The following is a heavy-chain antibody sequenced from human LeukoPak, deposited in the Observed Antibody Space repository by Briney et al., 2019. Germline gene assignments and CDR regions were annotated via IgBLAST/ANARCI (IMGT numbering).Heavy chain of an antibody. CDR1: GGSISSYY. J-gene: IGHJ3*02. CDR3: ARLNDAFDI. Sequence: PSETLSLTCTVSGGSISSYYWSWIRQPPGKGLEWIGYIYHSGSTYYNPSLKSRVTISVDKSKNQFSLKLSSVTAADTAVYYCARLNDAFDIWGQGTMVTVSS. V-gene: IGHV4-59*04. CDR2: IYHSGST.